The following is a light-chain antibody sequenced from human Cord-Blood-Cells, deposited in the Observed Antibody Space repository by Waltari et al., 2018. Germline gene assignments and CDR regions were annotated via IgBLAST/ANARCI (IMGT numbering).Light chain of an antibody. Sequence: SSELTQDPAVSVALGQTVRITCQGDSLRSYYASWYQQKPGPAPVLVIYGKKNRPSGLPDRCSGASSGNTASLTITGAQAEDEADYYCNSRDSSGNHLVFGGGTKLTVL. CDR3: NSRDSSGNHLV. CDR2: GKK. V-gene: IGLV3-19*01. J-gene: IGLJ2*01. CDR1: SLRSYY.